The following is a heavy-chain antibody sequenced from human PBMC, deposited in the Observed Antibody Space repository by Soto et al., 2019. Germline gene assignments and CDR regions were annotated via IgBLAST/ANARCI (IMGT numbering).Heavy chain of an antibody. D-gene: IGHD2-2*01. CDR1: GYTFVSHY. CDR3: ARDVIGEVVGWAFDF. V-gene: IGHV1-46*04. Sequence: QVQLVQSGPEVREPGTSVKISCTASGYTFVSHYIHWVRQAPGQRPEWMGIIDLSGFRTSYSQKMRDRVVINRNTSTSTVYMEMFSLTSEDTAFYYCARDVIGEVVGWAFDFWGQGTLVTVSS. CDR2: IDLSGFRT. J-gene: IGHJ4*02.